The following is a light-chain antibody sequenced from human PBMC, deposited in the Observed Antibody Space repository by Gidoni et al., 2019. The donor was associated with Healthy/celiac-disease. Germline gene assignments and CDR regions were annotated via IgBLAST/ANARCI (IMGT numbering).Light chain of an antibody. CDR2: AAS. Sequence: DIQMTQPPSSLAASVGDRVTITCRASQIISSHLNWYQQKPGKAPKLLIYAASSLQSGVPSRFSGSGSGTGFTLTISNLQPEDFANYYCQQSYSTPRSFGQGTKLEIK. J-gene: IGKJ2*03. CDR3: QQSYSTPRS. CDR1: QIISSH. V-gene: IGKV1-39*01.